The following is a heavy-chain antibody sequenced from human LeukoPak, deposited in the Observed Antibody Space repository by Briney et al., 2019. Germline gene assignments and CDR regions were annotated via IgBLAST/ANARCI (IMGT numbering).Heavy chain of an antibody. CDR1: GFTFSSYS. Sequence: GGSLRLSCAASGFTFSSYSMNWVRQAPGKGLEWVSYISSSSSTIYYADSVKGRFTISRDNAKNSLYLQMNSLRAEDTTAYYCAKGRETDYGDYGYFVLSGRGSLVTVSS. V-gene: IGHV3-48*01. CDR2: ISSSSSTI. CDR3: AKGRETDYGDYGYFVL. J-gene: IGHJ2*01. D-gene: IGHD4-17*01.